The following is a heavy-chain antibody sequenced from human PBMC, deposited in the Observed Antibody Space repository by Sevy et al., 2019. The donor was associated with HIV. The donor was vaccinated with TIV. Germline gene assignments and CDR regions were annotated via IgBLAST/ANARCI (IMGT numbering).Heavy chain of an antibody. CDR3: ANTSPKGDDAFNI. Sequence: GGSLRLSCAASGFTFSSYAMSWVRQAPGKGLEWVSAISRSGGSTYYADSVKGRFTISRDNSKNTLYLQMNSLRAEDTAVYYCANTSPKGDDAFNIWGQGTMVTVSS. CDR1: GFTFSSYA. CDR2: ISRSGGST. J-gene: IGHJ3*02. V-gene: IGHV3-23*01. D-gene: IGHD3-16*01.